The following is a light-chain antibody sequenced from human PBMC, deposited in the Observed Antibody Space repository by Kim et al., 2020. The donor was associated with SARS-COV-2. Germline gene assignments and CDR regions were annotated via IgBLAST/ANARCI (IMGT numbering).Light chain of an antibody. CDR3: QQRYSTPRT. Sequence: ASVADRSTITSRASQSISSNLYWYQQKPGKAPKILIYAASSIQSGVPSRFSGSRSATDYTTTISSMQPDDFSTYYCQQRYSTPRTFFQGTKVDI. V-gene: IGKV1-39*01. CDR2: AAS. J-gene: IGKJ1*01. CDR1: QSISSN.